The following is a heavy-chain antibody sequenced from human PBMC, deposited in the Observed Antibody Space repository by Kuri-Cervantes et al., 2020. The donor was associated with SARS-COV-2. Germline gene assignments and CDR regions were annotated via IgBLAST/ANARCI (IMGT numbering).Heavy chain of an antibody. CDR3: AREAVVFDY. D-gene: IGHD6-19*01. CDR2: ISSSSSYI. Sequence: GESLKISCAASGFTFSNAWMSWVRQAPGKGLEWVSSISSSSSYIYYADSVKGRFTISRDNAKNSLYLQMNSLRAEDTAVYYCAREAVVFDYWGQGTLVTVSS. CDR1: GFTFSNAW. V-gene: IGHV3-21*01. J-gene: IGHJ4*02.